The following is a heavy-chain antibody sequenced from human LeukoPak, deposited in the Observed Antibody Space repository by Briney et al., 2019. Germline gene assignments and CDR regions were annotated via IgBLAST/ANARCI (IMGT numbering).Heavy chain of an antibody. CDR3: AKEQGCSGGRCYSAIDY. J-gene: IGHJ4*02. CDR1: GFTLRSYA. V-gene: IGHV3-30*18. Sequence: PGRSLRLSCAVSGFTLRSYAMHWVRQAPGKGLEWVAVISDDGSHKYYADSVKGRFTISRENSKNTLYLQMNSLRVEDTAVYYCAKEQGCSGGRCYSAIDYWGQGTLVTVSS. CDR2: ISDDGSHK. D-gene: IGHD2-15*01.